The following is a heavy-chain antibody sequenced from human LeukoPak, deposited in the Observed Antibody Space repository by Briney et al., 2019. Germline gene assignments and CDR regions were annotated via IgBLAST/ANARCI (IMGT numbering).Heavy chain of an antibody. CDR3: ASNPPPRAWIRGLRPYYMDV. V-gene: IGHV4-34*01. D-gene: IGHD4-17*01. CDR2: INHSGST. CDR1: GGSFSGYY. Sequence: SETLSLTCAVYGGSFSGYYWSWIRQPPGKGLEWIGEINHSGSTNYNPSLKSRVTISVDTSKNQFSLKLSSVTAADTAVYYCASNPPPRAWIRGLRPYYMDVWSKGTTVTVSS. J-gene: IGHJ6*03.